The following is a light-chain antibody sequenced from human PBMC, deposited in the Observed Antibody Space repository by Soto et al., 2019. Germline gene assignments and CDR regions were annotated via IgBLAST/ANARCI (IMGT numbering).Light chain of an antibody. Sequence: EIVLTQSPGTLSLSPGERATLSCRASQTITPTFLAWHQQKPGQTPRLLIYDTSTRATGVPTRFSGSRSGAEFTLTINSLQSEDFAVYYCQPYNNWPLTFGGGTKVDIK. V-gene: IGKV3-15*01. J-gene: IGKJ4*01. CDR1: QTITPTF. CDR2: DTS. CDR3: QPYNNWPLT.